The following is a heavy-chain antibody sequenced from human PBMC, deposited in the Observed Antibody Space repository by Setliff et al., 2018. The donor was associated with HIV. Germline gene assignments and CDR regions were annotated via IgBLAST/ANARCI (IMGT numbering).Heavy chain of an antibody. J-gene: IGHJ4*02. V-gene: IGHV4-39*07. CDR2: IYYSGST. Sequence: SETLSLTCTVSGGSISSSSYYWGWIRQPPGKGLEWIGSIYYSGSTYYNPSLKSRVTISVDMSKNQFSLKLSSVAAADTAVYYCARAVQLGYFDYWGQGTLVTVSS. D-gene: IGHD6-6*01. CDR1: GGSISSSSYY. CDR3: ARAVQLGYFDY.